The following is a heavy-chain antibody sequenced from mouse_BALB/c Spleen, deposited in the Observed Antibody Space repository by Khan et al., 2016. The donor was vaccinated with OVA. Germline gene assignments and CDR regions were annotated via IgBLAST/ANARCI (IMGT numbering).Heavy chain of an antibody. CDR2: ISYSGNT. D-gene: IGHD1-1*01. V-gene: IGHV3-2*02. Sequence: EVQLVESGPGLVKPSQSRSLTCTVTGYSITTDYAWNWIRQFPGNKLEWMGYISYSGNTKYNPSLKSRISITRDTSKNQFFLQLKSVTTEDTARYYCARVYGGDFDYWGQGTTLTVSS. J-gene: IGHJ2*01. CDR3: ARVYGGDFDY. CDR1: GYSITTDYA.